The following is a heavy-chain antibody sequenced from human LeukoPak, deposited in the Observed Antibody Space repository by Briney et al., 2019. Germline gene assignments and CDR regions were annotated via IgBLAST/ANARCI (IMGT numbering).Heavy chain of an antibody. CDR1: GGSISSSNFY. D-gene: IGHD2-21*02. CDR2: FHYSGST. J-gene: IGHJ4*02. V-gene: IGHV4-39*01. Sequence: PSETLSLTCVVSGGSISSSNFYWGWIRQPPGKGLEWIESFHYSGSTYYNPSLQSRVTISVDTSKNQRSLKLTSVTAADTAVYYCARHRGVTAATPFDYWGQGTLVTVSS. CDR3: ARHRGVTAATPFDY.